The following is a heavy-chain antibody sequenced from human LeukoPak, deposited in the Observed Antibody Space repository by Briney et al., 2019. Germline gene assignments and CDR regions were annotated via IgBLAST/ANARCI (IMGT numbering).Heavy chain of an antibody. V-gene: IGHV3-48*02. CDR3: ARVGNGRSWDY. D-gene: IGHD2-15*01. CDR1: GFTFSSFT. CDR2: ISLGNSTM. J-gene: IGHJ4*02. Sequence: GGSLRLSCAASGFTFSSFTMNWARQVPGKGLEWISYISLGNSTMFYADSVKGRFTISRDNVKNSLYLQMNSLRDDDTAVYYCARVGNGRSWDYWGQGTLSPSPQ.